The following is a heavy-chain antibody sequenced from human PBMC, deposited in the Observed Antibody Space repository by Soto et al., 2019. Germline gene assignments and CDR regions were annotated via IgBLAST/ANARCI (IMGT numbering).Heavy chain of an antibody. CDR3: VGYKWNYPNY. D-gene: IGHD1-7*01. CDR2: IVPDGTTT. V-gene: IGHV3-74*03. CDR1: GFTFSTYY. Sequence: GGSLRLSCVASGFTFSTYYFYWVRQAPGKGLLWVSRIVPDGTTTAYADSVRGRFTISRDNAENTLYLQMSSLRAEDTAVYYCVGYKWNYPNYWGQGTLVTVSS. J-gene: IGHJ4*02.